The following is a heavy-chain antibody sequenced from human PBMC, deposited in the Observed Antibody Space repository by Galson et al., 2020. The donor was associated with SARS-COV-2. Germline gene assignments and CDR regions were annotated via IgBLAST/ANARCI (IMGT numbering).Heavy chain of an antibody. CDR3: ARGPVAGTGD. CDR2: VYQSGAT. V-gene: IGHV4-30-2*06. D-gene: IGHD6-19*01. Sequence: SETLSLTCSVSGGSITTGGFSWTWIRQSPGKGLEWIGYVYQSGATHYNPSLKSRLTISMDRPKNQFSLKLSSVTAADTAVYYCARGPVAGTGDWGQGTLVTVSS. J-gene: IGHJ4*02. CDR1: GGSITTGGFS.